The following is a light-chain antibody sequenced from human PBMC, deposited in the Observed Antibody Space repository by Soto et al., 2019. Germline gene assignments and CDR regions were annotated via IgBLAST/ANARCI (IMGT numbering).Light chain of an antibody. CDR3: QQSYSIPYT. Sequence: DIQMAQSPSSLSASVGDRVTITCRASQSISRFLNWYQQTAGKAPKSLIYRASSLQSGVPSRFSGSGSGTDFTLTISSLQPEDFATYYCQQSYSIPYTFGQGTKLEIK. V-gene: IGKV1-39*01. J-gene: IGKJ2*01. CDR1: QSISRF. CDR2: RAS.